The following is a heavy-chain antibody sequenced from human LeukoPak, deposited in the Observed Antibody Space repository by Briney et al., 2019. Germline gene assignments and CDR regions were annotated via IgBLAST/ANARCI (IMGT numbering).Heavy chain of an antibody. CDR3: ASSVPEGALYYFDY. V-gene: IGHV1-46*01. CDR2: INPNSGST. CDR1: GYTFTGYY. J-gene: IGHJ4*02. D-gene: IGHD1-26*01. Sequence: GASVKVSCKASGYTFTGYYMHWVRQAPGQGLEWMGWINPNSGSTSYAQKFQGRVTMTRDMSTSTVYMELSSLRSEDTAVYYCASSVPEGALYYFDYWGQGTLVTVSS.